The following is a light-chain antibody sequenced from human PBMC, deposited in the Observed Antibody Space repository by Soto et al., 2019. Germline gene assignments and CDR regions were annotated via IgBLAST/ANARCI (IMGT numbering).Light chain of an antibody. J-gene: IGKJ2*01. CDR3: QQYSNWPPEYT. V-gene: IGKV3-15*01. CDR1: RNVYTN. Sequence: EIVMTQSPATLSVSSGERATLSCRASRNVYTNLAWYQQRPGQAPRLLIYGAYTRATDIPGRFSGSGSGTEFTLTSSGLQSEDVVVYYCQQYSNWPPEYTFGQGTKLEI. CDR2: GAY.